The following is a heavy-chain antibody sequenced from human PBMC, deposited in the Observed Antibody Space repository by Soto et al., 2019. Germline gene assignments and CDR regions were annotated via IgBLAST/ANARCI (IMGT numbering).Heavy chain of an antibody. D-gene: IGHD3-22*01. V-gene: IGHV1-69*01. Sequence: QVQLVQSGAEVKKPGSSVKVSCKASGGTFSSYAISWVRQAPGQGLEWMGGIIPILGTANYAQKFQGRVTITADESTSTVYLELSSLRSEDTTVYYCARTRYYYDSSGYYVYVYFDYWGQGTLVTVSS. CDR2: IIPILGTA. J-gene: IGHJ4*02. CDR1: GGTFSSYA. CDR3: ARTRYYYDSSGYYVYVYFDY.